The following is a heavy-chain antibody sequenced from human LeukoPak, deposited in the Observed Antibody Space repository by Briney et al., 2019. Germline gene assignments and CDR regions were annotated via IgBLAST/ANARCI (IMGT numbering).Heavy chain of an antibody. J-gene: IGHJ5*01. CDR3: TRAITYFYGSVTYDWFES. Sequence: GGSLRLSCAASGFTFSSYWMHWVRQTPGQGLMWVARIQSDGSTIYADSVQSRFTISRDNAKNTVYLQMNSLRVDDTAVYFCTRAITYFYGSVTYDWFESWGQGIRVTVSS. V-gene: IGHV3-74*01. D-gene: IGHD3-10*01. CDR1: GFTFSSYW. CDR2: IQSDGST.